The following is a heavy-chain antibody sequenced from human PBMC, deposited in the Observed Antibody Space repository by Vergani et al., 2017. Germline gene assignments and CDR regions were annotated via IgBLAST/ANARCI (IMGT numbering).Heavy chain of an antibody. V-gene: IGHV1-8*01. CDR1: GYTFTSYD. Sequence: QVQLVQSGAEVKKPGASVKVSCKASGYTFTSYDINWVRQATGQGLEWMGWMNPNSGNTGYAQKFQGRVTMTRNTAISTAYMERSSLRSEDTAVYYGARVRVPPNWFDPWGQGTLVTVSS. D-gene: IGHD3-10*01. CDR3: ARVRVPPNWFDP. J-gene: IGHJ5*02. CDR2: MNPNSGNT.